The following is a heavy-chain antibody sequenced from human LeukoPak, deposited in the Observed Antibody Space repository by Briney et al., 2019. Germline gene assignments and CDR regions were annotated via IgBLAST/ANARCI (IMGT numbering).Heavy chain of an antibody. V-gene: IGHV3-48*03. Sequence: GGSLRLSCAASGLDLSTYEMNWVRQAPGKGLKWIADITISGHTKNYADSVKGRFTISRDNARTSPYLQMNSLRVEDTGVYYCARGDPHADLWGQGTLATVSS. CDR2: ITISGHTK. J-gene: IGHJ5*02. CDR1: GLDLSTYE. CDR3: ARGDPHADL.